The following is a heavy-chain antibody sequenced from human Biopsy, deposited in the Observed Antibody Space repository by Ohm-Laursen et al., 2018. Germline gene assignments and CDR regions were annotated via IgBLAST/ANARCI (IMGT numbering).Heavy chain of an antibody. Sequence: GSLRLSCSASGFTFCDYFMSWVCQAPGKGLGRISYISSGATNTNYADSVKGRFTIARDNAKNSLHLQMNSLRPEDTAVYYCARTRHSIVIKPAAVVFDNWGQGTLVTVSS. CDR1: GFTFCDYF. CDR2: ISSGATNT. J-gene: IGHJ4*02. V-gene: IGHV3-11*01. CDR3: ARTRHSIVIKPAAVVFDN. D-gene: IGHD2-2*01.